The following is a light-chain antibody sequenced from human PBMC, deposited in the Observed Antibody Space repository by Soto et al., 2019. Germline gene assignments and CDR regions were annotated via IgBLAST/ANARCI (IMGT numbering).Light chain of an antibody. CDR3: QQYDNPLT. J-gene: IGKJ4*01. CDR2: DAS. CDR1: QDITNY. V-gene: IGKV1-33*01. Sequence: DIQMAQSPSSLSASVGDRVTITCQASQDITNYLNWYQQKPGKAPKLLIYDASSLETGVPSRFSGSGSGTDFTFTISSLQPEDFATYYCQQYDNPLTFGGGTKVDIK.